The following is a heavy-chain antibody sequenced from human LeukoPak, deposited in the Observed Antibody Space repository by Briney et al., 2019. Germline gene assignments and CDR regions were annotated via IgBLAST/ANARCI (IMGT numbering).Heavy chain of an antibody. V-gene: IGHV3-21*01. Sequence: GGSLRLSCAASGFTFSSYSMNWVRQAPGKGLEWVSSIGSSSSYIYYADSVKGRFTISRDNAKNSLYLQMNSLRAEDTAVYYCAGERTRPGIAAAGTDYWGQGTLVTVSS. CDR3: AGERTRPGIAAAGTDY. CDR1: GFTFSSYS. J-gene: IGHJ4*02. D-gene: IGHD6-13*01. CDR2: IGSSSSYI.